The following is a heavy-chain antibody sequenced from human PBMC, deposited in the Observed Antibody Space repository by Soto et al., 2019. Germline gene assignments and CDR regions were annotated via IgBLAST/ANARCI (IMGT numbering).Heavy chain of an antibody. V-gene: IGHV3-48*03. J-gene: IGHJ3*02. CDR3: ARAGGGDRDAFDI. CDR1: GFTFSSYE. CDR2: ISSSGSTI. D-gene: IGHD2-21*01. Sequence: GGSLRLSCAASGFTFSSYEMNWVRQAPGKGLEWVSYISSSGSTIYYADSGKGRFTISRDNAKNSLYLQMNSLRAEDTAVYYCARAGGGDRDAFDIWGQGTMVTVSS.